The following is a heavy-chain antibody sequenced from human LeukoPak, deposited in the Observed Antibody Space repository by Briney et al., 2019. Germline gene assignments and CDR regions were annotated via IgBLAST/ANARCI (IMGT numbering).Heavy chain of an antibody. CDR1: GYTITSYG. J-gene: IGHJ4*02. CDR2: ISAYNGNT. D-gene: IGHD6-13*01. CDR3: ARDLYSSSWYRDFDY. Sequence: ASVKVSCKASGYTITSYGISWVRQAPGQGLEWMGWISAYNGNTNYAQKLQGRVTMTSDTSTSTAYMELRSLRSDDTAVYYCARDLYSSSWYRDFDYWGQGTLVTVSS. V-gene: IGHV1-18*01.